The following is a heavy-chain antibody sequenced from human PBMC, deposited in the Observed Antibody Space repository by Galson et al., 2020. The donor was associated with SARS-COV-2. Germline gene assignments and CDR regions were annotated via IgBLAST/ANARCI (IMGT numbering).Heavy chain of an antibody. CDR3: TTVLRGKSYYFDY. J-gene: IGHJ4*02. CDR2: IKSKTDGGTT. Sequence: SCAASGLTFRNAWMSWVRQAPGKGLEWVGRIKSKTDGGTTDYAAPVKGRFTISRDDSKNTLYLQMNSLKTEDTAVYYCTTVLRGKSYYFDYWGQGTLVTVSS. V-gene: IGHV3-15*01. D-gene: IGHD3-16*01. CDR1: GLTFRNAW.